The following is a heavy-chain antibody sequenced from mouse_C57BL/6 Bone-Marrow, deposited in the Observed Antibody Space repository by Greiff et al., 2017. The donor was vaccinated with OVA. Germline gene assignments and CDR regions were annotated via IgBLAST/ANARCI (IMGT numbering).Heavy chain of an antibody. J-gene: IGHJ1*03. Sequence: QVQLKQSGAELVRPGASVKLSCKASGYTFTDYYINWVKQRPGQGLEWIARIYPGSGNTYYNEKFKGKATLTAEKSSSTAYMQLSSLTSEDSAVYFCARSGYYGSSYWYFDVWGTGTTVTVSS. D-gene: IGHD1-1*01. V-gene: IGHV1-76*01. CDR1: GYTFTDYY. CDR3: ARSGYYGSSYWYFDV. CDR2: IYPGSGNT.